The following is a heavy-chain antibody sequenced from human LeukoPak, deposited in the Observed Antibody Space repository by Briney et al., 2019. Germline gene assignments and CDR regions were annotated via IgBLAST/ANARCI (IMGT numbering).Heavy chain of an antibody. J-gene: IGHJ4*02. CDR3: AKDARRSSGWWFFDH. Sequence: PGGPLSPPVAPSELAFRSFTRGGFRQAPGKGWEWFSAISDSGDRTYYADSVKGRFTLSRDNSKNTLYLQMNSLRAEDTAVYYCAKDARRSSGWWFFDHWGQGTPVTVSS. D-gene: IGHD6-19*01. CDR1: ELAFRSFT. CDR2: ISDSGDRT. V-gene: IGHV3-23*01.